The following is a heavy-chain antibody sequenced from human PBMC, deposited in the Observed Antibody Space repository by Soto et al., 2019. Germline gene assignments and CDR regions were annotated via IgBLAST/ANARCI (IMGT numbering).Heavy chain of an antibody. Sequence: GGSLRLSCAASGFTFSSYSMNWVRQAPGKGLEWVSYISSSSSTIYYADSVKGRFTISRDNAKNSLYLQMNSLRDEDTAVYYCARDPGSSWRDYSYGMDVWGQGTTVTVSS. J-gene: IGHJ6*01. D-gene: IGHD6-13*01. CDR2: ISSSSSTI. V-gene: IGHV3-48*02. CDR3: ARDPGSSWRDYSYGMDV. CDR1: GFTFSSYS.